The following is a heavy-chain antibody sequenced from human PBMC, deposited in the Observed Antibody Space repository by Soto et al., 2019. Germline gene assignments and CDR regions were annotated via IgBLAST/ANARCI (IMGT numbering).Heavy chain of an antibody. CDR2: IIPIFGTA. V-gene: IGHV1-69*06. D-gene: IGHD5-12*01. CDR1: GGTFSSYA. Sequence: GGSVKVSCKASGGTFSSYAISWVRQAPGQGLEWMGGIIPIFGTANYAQKFQGRVTITADKSTSTAYMELSSLRSEDTAVYYCARGGSGYDYYYYGMDAWGQGTTVTVSS. CDR3: ARGGSGYDYYYYGMDA. J-gene: IGHJ6*02.